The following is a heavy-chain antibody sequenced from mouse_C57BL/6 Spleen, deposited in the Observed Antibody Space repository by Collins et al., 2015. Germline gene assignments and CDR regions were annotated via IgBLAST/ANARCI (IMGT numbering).Heavy chain of an antibody. D-gene: IGHD2-10*02. Sequence: QIQLVQSGPELKKPGETVKISCKASGYTFTNYGMNWVKQAPGKGLKWMGWINTYTGEPTYADDFKGRFAFSLETSASTAYLQINNLKNEDTATYFCARRYGNYPYYYAMDYWSQGTSVTVSS. V-gene: IGHV9-3-1*01. CDR3: ARRYGNYPYYYAMDY. J-gene: IGHJ4*01. CDR1: GYTFTNYG. CDR2: INTYTGEP.